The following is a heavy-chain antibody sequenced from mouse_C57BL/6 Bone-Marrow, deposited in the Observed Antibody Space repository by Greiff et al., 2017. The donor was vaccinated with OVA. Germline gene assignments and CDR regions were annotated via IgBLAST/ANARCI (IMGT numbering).Heavy chain of an antibody. CDR1: GYSITRGYY. CDR3: ARKRSNYYDY. J-gene: IGHJ2*01. CDR2: ISYDGSN. V-gene: IGHV3-6*01. Sequence: EVQLVESGPGLVKPSQSLSLTCSVTGYSITRGYYWNWIRQFPGNKLEWMGYISYDGSNNYNPSLKNRISITRDTSKNQFFLKLNSVTTEDTATYYCARKRSNYYDYWGQGTTLTVSS. D-gene: IGHD5-1*01.